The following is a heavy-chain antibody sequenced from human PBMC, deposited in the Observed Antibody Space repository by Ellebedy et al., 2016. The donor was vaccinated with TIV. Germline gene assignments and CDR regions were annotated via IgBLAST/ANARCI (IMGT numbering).Heavy chain of an antibody. J-gene: IGHJ6*02. Sequence: GESLKISCSASGFTFNIYAMSWVRQAPGKGLEWVSLISASGDSTYYADSVKGRFTISRDTSKNTLYLQMNSLGADDTALYYCAKYRHGNYYGVDVWGQGTTVTVSS. CDR1: GFTFNIYA. D-gene: IGHD3-16*02. V-gene: IGHV3-23*01. CDR2: ISASGDST. CDR3: AKYRHGNYYGVDV.